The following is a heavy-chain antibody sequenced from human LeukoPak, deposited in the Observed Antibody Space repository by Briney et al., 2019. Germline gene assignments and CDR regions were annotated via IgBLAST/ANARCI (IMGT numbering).Heavy chain of an antibody. CDR1: GGSLSSSSYY. V-gene: IGHV4-39*01. CDR2: IYYRGST. J-gene: IGHJ4*02. D-gene: IGHD6-19*01. CDR3: ARETIAVAVDY. Sequence: SETLCLTCTVSGGSLSSSSYYWGWIRQPPGRGLEWLGSIYYRGSTYYNPSLKSRVTISVDTSKNQFSLKLSSVTAADTAVYYCARETIAVAVDYWGQGTLVTVSS.